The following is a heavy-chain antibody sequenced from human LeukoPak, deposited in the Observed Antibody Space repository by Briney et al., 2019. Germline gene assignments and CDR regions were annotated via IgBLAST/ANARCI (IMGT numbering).Heavy chain of an antibody. CDR2: INPRSGGT. V-gene: IGHV1-2*02. J-gene: IGHJ4*02. D-gene: IGHD5-12*01. Sequence: ASVKVSCKASGYTFTDYYIHWLRQAPGEGPEWMGWINPRSGGTDYAQKFQDRVAMTRDTSISTVYMDLRWLRSDDTAVYYCARLVRSGTGYDPPTYWGQGSLVTVSS. CDR3: ARLVRSGTGYDPPTY. CDR1: GYTFTDYY.